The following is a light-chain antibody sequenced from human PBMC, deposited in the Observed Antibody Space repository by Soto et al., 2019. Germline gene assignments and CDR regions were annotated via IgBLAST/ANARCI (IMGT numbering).Light chain of an antibody. CDR3: QEYNSYSPFT. CDR2: DAS. V-gene: IGKV1-5*01. Sequence: DIQMTQSPSTLSASVGDRVTITCRASQSITTWLAWYQQKPGKAPKLLIYDASNLENGVPSRFSGSGSGTAFTLTISSLQPDDSATYYCQEYNSYSPFTFGQGTKLEIK. J-gene: IGKJ2*01. CDR1: QSITTW.